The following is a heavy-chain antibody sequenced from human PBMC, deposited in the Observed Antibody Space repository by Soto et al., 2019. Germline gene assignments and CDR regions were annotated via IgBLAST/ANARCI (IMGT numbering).Heavy chain of an antibody. CDR2: ISSSSSYI. CDR3: ARVRGPHYYDSSGYSDY. V-gene: IGHV3-21*01. D-gene: IGHD3-22*01. Sequence: EVQLVESGGGLVKPGGSLRLSCAAYGFTFSSYSMNWVRQAPGKGLEWVSSISSSSSYIYYADSVKGRFTISRDNAKNSLYLQMNSLRAEDTAVYYCARVRGPHYYDSSGYSDYWGQGTLVTVSS. CDR1: GFTFSSYS. J-gene: IGHJ4*02.